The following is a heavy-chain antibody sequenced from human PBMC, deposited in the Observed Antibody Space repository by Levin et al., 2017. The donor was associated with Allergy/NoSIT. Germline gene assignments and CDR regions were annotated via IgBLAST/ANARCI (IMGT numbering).Heavy chain of an antibody. V-gene: IGHV2-5*02. Sequence: SGPTLVKPTQTLTLTCTFSGFSLSTSGVGVGWIRQPPGKALEWLALIYWDDDKRYSPSLKSRLTITKDTSKNQVVLTMTNMDPVDTATYYCAHSPKGNPHVLRYFDWLYPNWFDPWGQGTLVTVSS. J-gene: IGHJ5*02. D-gene: IGHD3-9*01. CDR3: AHSPKGNPHVLRYFDWLYPNWFDP. CDR1: GFSLSTSGVG. CDR2: IYWDDDK.